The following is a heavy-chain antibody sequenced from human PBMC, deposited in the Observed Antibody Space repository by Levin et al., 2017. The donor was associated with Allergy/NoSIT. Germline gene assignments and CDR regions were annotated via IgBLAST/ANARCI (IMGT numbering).Heavy chain of an antibody. CDR3: ARLLTPGGDAFDI. J-gene: IGHJ3*02. CDR2: IIPIFGTA. CDR1: GGTFSSYA. V-gene: IGHV1-69*13. Sequence: SVKVSCKASGGTFSSYAISWVRQAPGQGLEWMGGIIPIFGTANYAQKFQGRVTITADESTSTAYMELSSLRSEDTAVYYCARLLTPGGDAFDIWGQGTMVTVSS. D-gene: IGHD3-9*01.